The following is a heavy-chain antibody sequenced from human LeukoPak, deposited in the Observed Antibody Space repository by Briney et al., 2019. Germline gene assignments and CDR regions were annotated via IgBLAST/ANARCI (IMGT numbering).Heavy chain of an antibody. D-gene: IGHD2-2*01. CDR3: ARGTYCSSTSCYLFDY. V-gene: IGHV1-2*02. J-gene: IGHJ4*02. Sequence: ASVKVSCKAPGYTFTGYYMHWVRQAPGQGLEWMGWINPDSGGTNYAQRFQGRVTMTRDTSISTAYMELSRLRSDDTAVYYCARGTYCSSTSCYLFDYWGQGTLVTVSS. CDR1: GYTFTGYY. CDR2: INPDSGGT.